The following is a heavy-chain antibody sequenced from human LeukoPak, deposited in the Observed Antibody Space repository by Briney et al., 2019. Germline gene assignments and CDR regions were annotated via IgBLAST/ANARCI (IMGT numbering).Heavy chain of an antibody. Sequence: ASVKVSCKASGYTFIGYYMHWVRQAPGQGLEWMGWINPNSGGTSYAQKFQGRVTMTRDTSISTAYMELSRLRSDDTAVYYCAYLAAGYFDYWGQGTLVTVSS. CDR1: GYTFIGYY. J-gene: IGHJ4*02. CDR2: INPNSGGT. CDR3: AYLAAGYFDY. D-gene: IGHD6-25*01. V-gene: IGHV1-2*02.